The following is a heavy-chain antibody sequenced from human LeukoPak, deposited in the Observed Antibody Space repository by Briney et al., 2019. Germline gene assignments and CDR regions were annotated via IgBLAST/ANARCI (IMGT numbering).Heavy chain of an antibody. Sequence: GGSLRLSCAASGFTFRTYAMSWVRQAPGKGLEGVSGISDSGEGTYYAVSVKGRFTISRDNSKNTVFLQMKSLRADDTAKYYCAKDKAPGSWHTPSDFWGQGTLVTVSS. D-gene: IGHD6-13*01. CDR1: GFTFRTYA. CDR2: ISDSGEGT. V-gene: IGHV3-23*01. J-gene: IGHJ4*02. CDR3: AKDKAPGSWHTPSDF.